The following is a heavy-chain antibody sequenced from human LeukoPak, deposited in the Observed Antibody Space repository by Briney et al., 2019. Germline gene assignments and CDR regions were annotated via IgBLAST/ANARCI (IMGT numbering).Heavy chain of an antibody. CDR1: GFTLSNSW. V-gene: IGHV3-7*01. D-gene: IGHD6-13*01. CDR2: IKRDGSET. J-gene: IGHJ6*02. Sequence: GGSLRLSCGPSGFTLSNSWMSWVRQAPGKGLEWVANIKRDGSETNYMDSVKGRFTISRDNAKNSLYLQMNSLRDEDTAVYFCARDRNDPWHSSSWHYGMDVWGQGTTVTVSS. CDR3: ARDRNDPWHSSSWHYGMDV.